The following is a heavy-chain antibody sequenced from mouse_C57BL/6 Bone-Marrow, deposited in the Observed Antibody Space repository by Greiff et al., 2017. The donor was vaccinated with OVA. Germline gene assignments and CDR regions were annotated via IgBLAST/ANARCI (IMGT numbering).Heavy chain of an antibody. CDR3: ARMSDYDGGFAY. J-gene: IGHJ3*01. CDR2: IWWDDDK. D-gene: IGHD2-4*01. Sequence: QVQLKECGPGILQPSQTLSLTCSFSGFSLSTFGMGVGWIRQPSGKGLEWLAHIWWDDDKYYNPALKSRLTISKDTSKNQVFLKIANVDTADTATYYCARMSDYDGGFAYWGQGTLVTVSA. V-gene: IGHV8-8*01. CDR1: GFSLSTFGMG.